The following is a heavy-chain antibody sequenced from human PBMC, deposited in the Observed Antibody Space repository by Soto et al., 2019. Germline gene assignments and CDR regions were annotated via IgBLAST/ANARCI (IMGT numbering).Heavy chain of an antibody. CDR1: GFIFSNYD. V-gene: IGHV3-23*01. Sequence: EVQLLESGGGLVQPGGSLRLSCAASGFIFSNYDMSWVRLAPGEGLEWVSVISGSGGTTYYADSVKGRFTISRDNSKNTLYLQMNSLRPEDTAVYFCAKRPQDCSGGSCYRNYFDYWGQGTLVTVSS. CDR3: AKRPQDCSGGSCYRNYFDY. J-gene: IGHJ4*02. CDR2: ISGSGGTT. D-gene: IGHD2-15*01.